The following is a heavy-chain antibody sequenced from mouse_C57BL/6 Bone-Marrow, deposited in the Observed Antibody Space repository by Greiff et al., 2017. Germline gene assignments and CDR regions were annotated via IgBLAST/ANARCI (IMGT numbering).Heavy chain of an antibody. V-gene: IGHV5-2*01. CDR2: LKSDGGRT. J-gene: IGHJ3*01. CDR1: EYEFTSHD. Sequence: EVKLVESGGGLVQPGESLKLSCESNEYEFTSHDMSWVRTTPEKRLELVAALKSDGGRTYYTDTMERRFIISRDNTKKTLYLQMSSLRSEDTALPVAQANCAYWGQGTLVTVSA. CDR3: QANCAY. D-gene: IGHD3-2*02.